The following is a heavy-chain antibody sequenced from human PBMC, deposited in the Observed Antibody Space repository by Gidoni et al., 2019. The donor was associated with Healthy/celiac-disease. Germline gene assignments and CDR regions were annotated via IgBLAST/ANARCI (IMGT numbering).Heavy chain of an antibody. V-gene: IGHV3-30*02. CDR1: GFTFSSYG. J-gene: IGHJ3*02. Sequence: GFTFSSYGMHWVRQAPGKGLEWVAFIRYDGSYKYYADSVKGRFTISRDNSKNTLYLQMNSLRAEDTAVYYCAKEEWSDTAMVTWVDAFDIWGQGTMVTVSS. D-gene: IGHD5-18*01. CDR2: IRYDGSYK. CDR3: AKEEWSDTAMVTWVDAFDI.